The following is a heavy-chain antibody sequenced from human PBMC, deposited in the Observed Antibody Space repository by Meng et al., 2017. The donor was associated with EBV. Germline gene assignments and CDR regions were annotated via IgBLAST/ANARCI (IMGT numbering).Heavy chain of an antibody. CDR1: GGTCRSDA. V-gene: IGHV1-69*01. CDR3: ASESGRGFTPDY. Sequence: QVQLLESGAEVKKPGSSVKVSCRTSGGTCRSDAVSWVRQAHGQGLEWMGGIIPMVGAPHYAQKFQGRVTSIADESTSTHSMELNSLRSEDTDMYYCASESGRGFTPDYWGQGTLVTVSS. D-gene: IGHD3-10*01. J-gene: IGHJ4*02. CDR2: IIPMVGAP.